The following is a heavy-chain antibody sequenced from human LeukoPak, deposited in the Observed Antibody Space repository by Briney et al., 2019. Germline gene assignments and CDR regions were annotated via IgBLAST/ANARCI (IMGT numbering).Heavy chain of an antibody. CDR1: GLTFSNAW. D-gene: IGHD1-26*01. CDR2: IQRKIDGGTI. J-gene: IGHJ4*02. V-gene: IGHV3-15*01. Sequence: PGGSLRLSCAASGLTFSNAWMNWVRKAPGKGLEWVGCIQRKIDGGTITYGAPVKGRFTISRDDSKNTLYLQMNSLRTEDTAVYYCTTVRVGETIMESGYWGQGTLVTVSS. CDR3: TTVRVGETIMESGY.